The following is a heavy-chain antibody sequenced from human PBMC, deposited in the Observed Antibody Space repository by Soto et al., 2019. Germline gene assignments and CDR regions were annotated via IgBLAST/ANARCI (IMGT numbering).Heavy chain of an antibody. J-gene: IGHJ3*02. D-gene: IGHD3-9*01. CDR2: IDYSGST. V-gene: IGHV4-59*08. Sequence: SETLSLTCTVSVGSISSYYWSLIPQPPGKGLEWIGYIDYSGSTNYNPSLTSRVTISIDTSKNQFSLKLSSVTAADTAGYYCARRVRNYDILTGYYGDAFDTWGQGTMVT. CDR1: VGSISSYY. CDR3: ARRVRNYDILTGYYGDAFDT.